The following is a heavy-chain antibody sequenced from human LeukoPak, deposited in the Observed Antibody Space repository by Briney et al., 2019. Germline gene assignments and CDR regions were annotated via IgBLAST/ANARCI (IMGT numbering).Heavy chain of an antibody. CDR3: ARALTPTSVDIVATGVDWFDP. V-gene: IGHV4-39*01. D-gene: IGHD5-12*01. CDR1: GGSISSSSYY. CDR2: IYYSGST. J-gene: IGHJ5*02. Sequence: SETLSLTCTVYGGSISSSSYYWGWIRQPPGKGLEWFGRIYYSGSTYYNPSLKSRVTRSGDTAKNQFSLKLSSVTAADTAVYYCARALTPTSVDIVATGVDWFDPWGQGTLVTVSS.